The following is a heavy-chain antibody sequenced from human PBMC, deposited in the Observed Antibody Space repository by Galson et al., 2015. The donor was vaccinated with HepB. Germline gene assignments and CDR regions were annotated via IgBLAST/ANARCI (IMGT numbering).Heavy chain of an antibody. CDR1: GFTSRDLA. V-gene: IGHV3-9*02. CDR2: IYWNGARV. D-gene: IGHD3-10*01. CDR3: GRDQRPGGLGF. J-gene: IGHJ4*02. Sequence: SLRLSCAASGFTSRDLAMHWVRQPPGKGLEWVGGIYWNGARVDYADSVKGRFTISRDNAKNSLYLQMNSLRPEATALYYCGRDQRPGGLGFWGQGTLVTVSS.